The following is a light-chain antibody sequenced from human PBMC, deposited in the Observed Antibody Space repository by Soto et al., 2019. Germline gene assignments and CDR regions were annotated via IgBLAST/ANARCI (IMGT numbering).Light chain of an antibody. CDR2: AAS. Sequence: DVQISHSPCSLAASVGDRVTITCRASQSISSYLNWYQQKPGKDPKLLIYAASSLQSGVPSRFSGSGSGTDFTLTISRLQPEDFATYYCQQSYSTPLTFGVGTKVDMK. CDR1: QSISSY. J-gene: IGKJ4*01. V-gene: IGKV1-39*01. CDR3: QQSYSTPLT.